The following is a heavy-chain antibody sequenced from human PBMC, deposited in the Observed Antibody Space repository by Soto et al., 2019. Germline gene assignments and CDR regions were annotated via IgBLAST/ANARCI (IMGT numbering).Heavy chain of an antibody. CDR2: ISGSGSTI. D-gene: IGHD3-22*01. Sequence: GGSLRLSCAASGFTFSSYAVSWVRQAPGKGPEWISSISGSGSTIYYADSVKGRFTISRDNSKNTLYLQMSSLRAEDTSVYYCAKVFYYYDSSGYYYFDYWGQGTLVTVSS. CDR3: AKVFYYYDSSGYYYFDY. V-gene: IGHV3-23*01. J-gene: IGHJ4*02. CDR1: GFTFSSYA.